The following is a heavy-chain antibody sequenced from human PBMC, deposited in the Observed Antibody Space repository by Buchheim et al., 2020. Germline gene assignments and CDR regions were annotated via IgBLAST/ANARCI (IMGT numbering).Heavy chain of an antibody. D-gene: IGHD3-22*01. CDR2: IDYSGST. Sequence: QVQLQESGPGLVKPSQTLSLTCTVSGGSISSGDYYWSWIRQPPGKGLVWIGYIDYSGSTYYNPSLTSRVTISVDKQNNQFFLKLSSLTAAVTAVYYCAREREMDYYDSSGYPYAFDIWGQGT. CDR1: GGSISSGDYY. J-gene: IGHJ3*02. V-gene: IGHV4-30-4*01. CDR3: AREREMDYYDSSGYPYAFDI.